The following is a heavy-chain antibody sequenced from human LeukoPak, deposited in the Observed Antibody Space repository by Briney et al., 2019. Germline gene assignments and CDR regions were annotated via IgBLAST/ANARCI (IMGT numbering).Heavy chain of an antibody. V-gene: IGHV3-11*01. CDR1: GFTFSDYY. D-gene: IGHD3-9*01. CDR2: ISSSGSTI. J-gene: IGHJ5*02. Sequence: GGSLRLSCAASGFTFSDYYMSWIRQTPGKGLEWVSYISSSGSTIYYADSVRGRFTISRDNAKNSLYLQMNSLRAEDTAVYFCAREDRDSDIPLDPWGQGTLVTVSS. CDR3: AREDRDSDIPLDP.